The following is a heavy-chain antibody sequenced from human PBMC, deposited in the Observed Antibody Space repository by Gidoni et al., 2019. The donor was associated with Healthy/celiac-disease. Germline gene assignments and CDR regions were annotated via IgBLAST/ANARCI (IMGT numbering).Heavy chain of an antibody. J-gene: IGHJ4*02. CDR3: ARPQGASMDSFDY. CDR2: IYYSGST. Sequence: QLQLQASGPGLVKPSETMSLTCTVSGGSMSSSSYYWGWIRQPPGKGLEWIGSIYYSGSTYYNPSLKSRVTISVDTSKNQFSLKLSSVTAADTAVYYCARPQGASMDSFDYWGQGTLVTVSS. V-gene: IGHV4-39*01. CDR1: GGSMSSSSYY. D-gene: IGHD2-2*03.